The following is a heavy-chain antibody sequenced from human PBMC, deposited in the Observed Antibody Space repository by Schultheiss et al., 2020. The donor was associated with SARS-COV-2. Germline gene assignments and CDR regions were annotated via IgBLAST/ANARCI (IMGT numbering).Heavy chain of an antibody. Sequence: SETLSLTCTVSGGSISSYYWSWIRQPAGKGLEWIGEINHSGSTNYNPSLKSRVTISVDTSKNQFSLKLSSVTAADTAVYYCASGIAAAGAGLDYYYGMDVWGQGTTVTVSS. D-gene: IGHD6-13*01. CDR2: INHSGST. CDR3: ASGIAAAGAGLDYYYGMDV. CDR1: GGSISSYY. J-gene: IGHJ6*02. V-gene: IGHV4-59*01.